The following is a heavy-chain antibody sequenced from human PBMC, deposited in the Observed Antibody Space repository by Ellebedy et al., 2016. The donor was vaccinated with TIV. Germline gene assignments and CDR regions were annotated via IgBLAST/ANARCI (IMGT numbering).Heavy chain of an antibody. V-gene: IGHV4-39*07. D-gene: IGHD3-3*01. J-gene: IGHJ4*02. CDR2: IYYSGST. CDR1: GGSISSSSYY. CDR3: ARVLRGGRYGDYFDY. Sequence: MPSETLSLTCTVSGGSISSSSYYRGWIRQPPGKGLEWIGSIYYSGSTYYSPSLKSRVTISVDTSKNQFSLNLSSVTAADTAVYYCARVLRGGRYGDYFDYWGQGTLVTVSS.